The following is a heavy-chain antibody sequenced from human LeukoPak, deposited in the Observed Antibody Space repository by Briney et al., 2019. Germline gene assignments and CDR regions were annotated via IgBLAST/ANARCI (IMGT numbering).Heavy chain of an antibody. CDR2: INTNTGNP. CDR1: GYTFTNYA. D-gene: IGHD3-10*01. CDR3: ARRSLVQHLDV. Sequence: ASVKVSCKASGYTFTNYAMNWVRQAPGQGLEWMGWINTNTGNPTYAQGFTGRFVFSLDTSVSTAYLQISSLKTEDTAVYYCARRSLVQHLDVWGKGTTVTVSS. V-gene: IGHV7-4-1*02. J-gene: IGHJ6*04.